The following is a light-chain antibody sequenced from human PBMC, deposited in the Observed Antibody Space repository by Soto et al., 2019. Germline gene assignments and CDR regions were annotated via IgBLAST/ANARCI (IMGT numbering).Light chain of an antibody. Sequence: EIVLTQSPDTLSLSPGERATLSCRASQSVSSSLAWYQQKPGQAPRLLIYDASSRATGIPARFSGSGSGTDFTLTISSLEPEDFAVYYCQQRSNWPPEVTFGPGTKVDIK. CDR3: QQRSNWPPEVT. CDR1: QSVSSS. J-gene: IGKJ3*01. CDR2: DAS. V-gene: IGKV3-11*01.